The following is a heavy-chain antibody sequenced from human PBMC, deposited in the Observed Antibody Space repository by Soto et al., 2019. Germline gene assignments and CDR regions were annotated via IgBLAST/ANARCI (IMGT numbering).Heavy chain of an antibody. V-gene: IGHV4-30-2*01. J-gene: IGHJ3*02. CDR3: ARDYGYSSSWRAFDI. Sequence: PSETLSLTCAVSGGSISSGGYSWSWIRQPPGKGLEWIGYIYHSGSTYYNPSLKSRVTISVDRSKNQFSLKLSPVTAADTAVYYCARDYGYSSSWRAFDIWGQGTMVTVS. D-gene: IGHD6-13*01. CDR1: GGSISSGGYS. CDR2: IYHSGST.